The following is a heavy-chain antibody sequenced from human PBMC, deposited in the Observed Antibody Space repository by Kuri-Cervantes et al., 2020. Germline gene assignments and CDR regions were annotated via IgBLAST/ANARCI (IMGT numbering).Heavy chain of an antibody. V-gene: IGHV4-30-4*01. CDR1: GGSISRGDYY. D-gene: IGHD4-17*01. CDR3: ARERDYGDSGGMFDY. Sequence: SETLSLTCTVSGGSISRGDYYWSWIRQPPGKGLEWIGYIYYSGSTYYNPSLKSRLTISVDTSKNQFSLKLSSVTAADTAVYYCARERDYGDSGGMFDYWGQGTLVTVSS. CDR2: IYYSGST. J-gene: IGHJ4*02.